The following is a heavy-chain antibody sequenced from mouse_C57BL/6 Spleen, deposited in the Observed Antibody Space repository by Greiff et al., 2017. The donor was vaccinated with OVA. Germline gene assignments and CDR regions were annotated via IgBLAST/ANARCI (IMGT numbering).Heavy chain of an antibody. CDR3: ARDYYDSSLTFAY. CDR2: IYPGSGST. Sequence: VQLQQPGAELVKPGASVKMSCTASGYTFTSYWITWVKQRPGQGLEWIGDIYPGSGSTNYNEKFKSKATLTVDTSSSTAYMQLSSLTSEDSAVYYCARDYYDSSLTFAYWGQGTLVTVSA. D-gene: IGHD1-1*01. J-gene: IGHJ3*01. V-gene: IGHV1-55*01. CDR1: GYTFTSYW.